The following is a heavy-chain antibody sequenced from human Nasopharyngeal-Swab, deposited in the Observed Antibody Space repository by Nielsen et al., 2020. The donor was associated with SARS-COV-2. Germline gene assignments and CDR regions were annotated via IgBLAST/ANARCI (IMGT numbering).Heavy chain of an antibody. D-gene: IGHD6-6*01. CDR1: GGSISSYY. J-gene: IGHJ6*03. CDR2: ISYTGST. Sequence: LRLSCTVSGGSISSYYWSWIRQPPGRGLECIGYISYTGSTNSNPSLKSRVTISVDTSKNQFSLKLTSVTAADTAVYYCATINTSSPPNYYYYMDVWGKGTTVTVSS. CDR3: ATINTSSPPNYYYYMDV. V-gene: IGHV4-59*12.